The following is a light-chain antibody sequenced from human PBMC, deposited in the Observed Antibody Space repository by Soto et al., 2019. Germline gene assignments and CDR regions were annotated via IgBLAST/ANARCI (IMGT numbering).Light chain of an antibody. V-gene: IGKV1-13*02. CDR2: DAS. J-gene: IGKJ4*01. CDR1: QAISTN. Sequence: AIQLTQSPSSLSASIGDRVTITCRASQAISTNLAWYLHKPGTVPKVLIYDASILESGVPSRFSGSGSGTDFTLIISSLQPEDFATYYCQQFRTYPTFGGGTKVEVQ. CDR3: QQFRTYPT.